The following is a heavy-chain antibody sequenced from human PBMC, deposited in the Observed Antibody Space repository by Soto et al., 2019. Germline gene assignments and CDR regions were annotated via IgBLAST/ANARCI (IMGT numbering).Heavy chain of an antibody. D-gene: IGHD3-10*01. J-gene: IGHJ6*02. Sequence: GGSLRLSCAASGFTFSSYGMHWVRQAPGKGLEWVAVISYDGSNKYYSDSVKGRFTISRDNSKNTLYLQMNRLRADDTAVYYCARATYGTVLAYYYGLDVWGQGTTVTVSS. V-gene: IGHV3-30*03. CDR2: ISYDGSNK. CDR1: GFTFSSYG. CDR3: ARATYGTVLAYYYGLDV.